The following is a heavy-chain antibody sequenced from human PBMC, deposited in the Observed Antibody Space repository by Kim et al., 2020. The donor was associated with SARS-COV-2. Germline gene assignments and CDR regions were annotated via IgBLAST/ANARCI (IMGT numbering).Heavy chain of an antibody. J-gene: IGHJ4*02. Sequence: TNYVVTVKGRFTISRDSSRNPLYLEMSSLRVEDTAGYYCAKRDDREYHFDAWGQGTVVTVSS. D-gene: IGHD6-6*01. CDR3: AKRDDREYHFDA. V-gene: IGHV3-23*05. CDR2: T.